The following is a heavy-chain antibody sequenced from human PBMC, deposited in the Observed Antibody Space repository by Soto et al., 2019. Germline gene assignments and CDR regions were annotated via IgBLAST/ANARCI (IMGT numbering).Heavy chain of an antibody. J-gene: IGHJ4*02. CDR2: ISGSGAST. CDR1: GFIFSSYA. V-gene: IGHV3-23*01. CDR3: ATRGGGDYFDY. D-gene: IGHD3-16*01. Sequence: EVQLLESGGGLVQPGGSLRLSCAASGFIFSSYALTWVRQAPGKGLEWVSTISGSGASTYYADSVKGRFTISRDNSKNMLYLQMNSLRVEDTAVYYCATRGGGDYFDYWGQGTLVTVSS.